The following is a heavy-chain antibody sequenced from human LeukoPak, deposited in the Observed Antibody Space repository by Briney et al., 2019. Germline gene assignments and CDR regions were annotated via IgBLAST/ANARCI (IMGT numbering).Heavy chain of an antibody. CDR2: IYYSGST. CDR1: GGSISSSSYY. J-gene: IGHJ4*02. CDR3: ARANRYDLYFDY. D-gene: IGHD5-12*01. Sequence: SETLSLTCTVSGGSISSSSYYWGWIRQPPGKGLEWIGSIYYSGSTYYNPSRKSRVTISVDTSKNQVSLKLSSVTAADTAVYYCARANRYDLYFDYWGQGTLVTVSS. V-gene: IGHV4-39*07.